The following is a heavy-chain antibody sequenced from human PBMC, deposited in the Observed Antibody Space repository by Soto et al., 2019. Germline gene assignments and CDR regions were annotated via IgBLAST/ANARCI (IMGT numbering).Heavy chain of an antibody. CDR3: ARGNYYDFWSGYGQTNWFDP. CDR2: INPSGGST. D-gene: IGHD3-3*01. J-gene: IGHJ5*02. Sequence: ASVKVSCKASGYTFTSYYMHWVRQAPGQGLEWMGIINPSGGSTSYAQKFQGRVTMTRDTSTSTVYMELSSLRSEDTAVYYCARGNYYDFWSGYGQTNWFDPWGQGTLVTVSS. V-gene: IGHV1-46*01. CDR1: GYTFTSYY.